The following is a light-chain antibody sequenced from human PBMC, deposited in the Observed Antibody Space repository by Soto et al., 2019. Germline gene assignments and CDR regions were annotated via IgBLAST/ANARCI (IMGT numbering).Light chain of an antibody. CDR3: QQRSDWRPYT. Sequence: EIVLTQSPATLPLSPGERATLSCRASQSVSTYVAWYQQKPGQAPRLLIYDASNRVTGIPARFSGSGSGTDFTLTINSLEPEDFAVYYCQQRSDWRPYTFGQGTKLEIK. CDR2: DAS. J-gene: IGKJ2*01. CDR1: QSVSTY. V-gene: IGKV3-11*01.